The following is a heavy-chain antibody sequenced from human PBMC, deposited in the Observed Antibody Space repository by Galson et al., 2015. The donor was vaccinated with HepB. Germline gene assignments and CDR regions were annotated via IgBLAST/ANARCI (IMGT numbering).Heavy chain of an antibody. CDR3: ARGPAIVGGRKNAFDI. D-gene: IGHD1-26*01. Sequence: SVKVSCKASGNTFTAYYMHWVRQAPGQGLEWMGRINPTSGGTNFAQKFQGRVTMTRDTSISTTYMELSGLTSDDTAVYYCARGPAIVGGRKNAFDIWGQGTLVTVSS. CDR2: INPTSGGT. J-gene: IGHJ3*02. CDR1: GNTFTAYY. V-gene: IGHV1-2*06.